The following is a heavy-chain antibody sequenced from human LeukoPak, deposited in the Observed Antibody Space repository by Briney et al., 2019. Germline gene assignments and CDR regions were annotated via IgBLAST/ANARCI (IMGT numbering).Heavy chain of an antibody. V-gene: IGHV3-7*01. CDR2: IKEDGSEK. CDR3: ARGAIIDY. J-gene: IGHJ4*02. Sequence: PGGSLRLSCAASGFTFSIYAMSWVRQAPGKGLEWVANIKEDGSEKYYVDSVKGRFTISRDNAKNSLYLQMNSLRVEDTAVYYCARGAIIDYWGQGTLVTVSS. CDR1: GFTFSIYA.